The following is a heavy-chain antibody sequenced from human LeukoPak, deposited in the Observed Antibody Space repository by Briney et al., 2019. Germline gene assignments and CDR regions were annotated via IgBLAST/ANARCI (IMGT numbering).Heavy chain of an antibody. Sequence: GGSLRLSCAASGFTFSSYGMHWVRQAPGKGLEWVAVIWYGGSNKYYADSVKGRFTISRDNSKNTLYLQMNSLRAEDTAVYYCAKGSGYCTNGVCYNYYYMDVWGKGTTVTVSS. CDR3: AKGSGYCTNGVCYNYYYMDV. CDR2: IWYGGSNK. CDR1: GFTFSSYG. D-gene: IGHD2-8*01. J-gene: IGHJ6*03. V-gene: IGHV3-30*02.